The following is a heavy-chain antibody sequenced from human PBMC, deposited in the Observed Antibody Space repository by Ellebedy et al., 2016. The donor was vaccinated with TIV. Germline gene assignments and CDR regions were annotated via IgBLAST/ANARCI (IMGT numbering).Heavy chain of an antibody. Sequence: GGSLRLXXAASGFRFRTYWMSWVRQAPGKGLQWVATIKEDGSEIYYVESLKGRFAISRANDRNSLNLQVNSLRVEDTAVYYCARPGIRSAFDLWGQGTVVIVSS. J-gene: IGHJ3*01. CDR2: IKEDGSEI. CDR1: GFRFRTYW. CDR3: ARPGIRSAFDL. V-gene: IGHV3-7*01.